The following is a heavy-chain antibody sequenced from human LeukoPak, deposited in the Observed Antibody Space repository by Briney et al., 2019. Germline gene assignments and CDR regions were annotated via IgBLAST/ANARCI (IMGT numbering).Heavy chain of an antibody. CDR1: GGTFSSYA. CDR2: IIPIFGTA. J-gene: IGHJ5*02. V-gene: IGHV1-69*13. Sequence: SVKVSCKASGGTFSSYAISWVRQAPGQGLEWMGGIIPIFGTANYAQKFQGRVTITADESTSTAYMELSSLRSEDTAVYYCARDGDYYDSSGESWFDPWGQGTLVTVSS. D-gene: IGHD3-22*01. CDR3: ARDGDYYDSSGESWFDP.